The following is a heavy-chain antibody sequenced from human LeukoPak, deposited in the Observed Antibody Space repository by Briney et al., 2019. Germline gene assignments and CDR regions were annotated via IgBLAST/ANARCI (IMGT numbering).Heavy chain of an antibody. Sequence: GGSLRLSCAASGFTVSSNYMSWVRQAPGKGLEWVSVIYSGGSTHYADSVKGRFTISRDNSKNTLYLQMNSLRAEDTAVYYCARDSIVVVPAAVIYYYYYYGMDVWGQGTTVTVSS. CDR3: ARDSIVVVPAAVIYYYYYYGMDV. D-gene: IGHD2-2*01. J-gene: IGHJ6*02. CDR1: GFTVSSNY. V-gene: IGHV3-53*01. CDR2: IYSGGST.